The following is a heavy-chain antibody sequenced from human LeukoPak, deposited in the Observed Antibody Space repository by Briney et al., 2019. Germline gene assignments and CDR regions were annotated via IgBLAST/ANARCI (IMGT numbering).Heavy chain of an antibody. D-gene: IGHD3-22*01. CDR2: INPNSGGT. J-gene: IGHJ5*02. Sequence: ASVKVSCKASGYTFTGYYMHWVRQAPGQGLEWMGWINPNSGGTNYAQKFQGRVTMTRDTSISTAYMELSRLRSDDTAVYYCAIADYYDIWFDPWGQGTLVTVSP. CDR1: GYTFTGYY. CDR3: AIADYYDIWFDP. V-gene: IGHV1-2*02.